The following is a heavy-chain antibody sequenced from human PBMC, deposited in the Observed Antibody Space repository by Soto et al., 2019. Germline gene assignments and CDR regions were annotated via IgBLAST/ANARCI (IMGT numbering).Heavy chain of an antibody. V-gene: IGHV1-46*01. Sequence: QVQLVQSGAEVKKPGASVKVSCKASGYTFTSYYMHWVRQAPGQGLEWMGIINPSGGSTSYAQKFQGRVTMTRDTYTSSVYMELSSLRSEDTAVYYCARDGGDVLRVLEWLSALPPENYGMDVWGQGTTVTVSS. D-gene: IGHD3-3*01. CDR1: GYTFTSYY. J-gene: IGHJ6*02. CDR3: ARDGGDVLRVLEWLSALPPENYGMDV. CDR2: INPSGGST.